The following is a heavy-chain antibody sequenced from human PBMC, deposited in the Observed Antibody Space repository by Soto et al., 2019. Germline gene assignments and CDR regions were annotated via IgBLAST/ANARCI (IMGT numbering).Heavy chain of an antibody. CDR3: ASSYVVTPYYYYYGMDV. J-gene: IGHJ6*02. V-gene: IGHV3-33*01. CDR2: IWYDGSNK. CDR1: GFTFSSYG. Sequence: PGGSLRLSCAASGFTFSSYGMHWVRQAPGKGLEWVAVIWYDGSNKYYADSVKGRFTISRDNSKNTLYLQMNSLRAEGTAVYYCASSYVVTPYYYYYGMDVWGQGTTVTVSS. D-gene: IGHD3-16*01.